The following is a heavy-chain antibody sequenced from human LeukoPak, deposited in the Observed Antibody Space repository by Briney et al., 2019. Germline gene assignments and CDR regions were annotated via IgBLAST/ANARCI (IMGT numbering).Heavy chain of an antibody. V-gene: IGHV1-69*04. D-gene: IGHD2-15*01. CDR1: GGTFSSYA. CDR2: IIPILGIA. J-gene: IGHJ4*02. Sequence: VASVKVSCKASGGTFSSYAISWVRQAPGQGLEWMGRIIPILGIANYAQKFQGRVTITADKSTSTAYMELSSLRSEDTAVYYCARSIGYCSGGSCYRDYWGQGTLVTVSS. CDR3: ARSIGYCSGGSCYRDY.